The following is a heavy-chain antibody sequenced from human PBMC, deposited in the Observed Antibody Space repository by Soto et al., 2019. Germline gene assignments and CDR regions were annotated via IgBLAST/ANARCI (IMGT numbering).Heavy chain of an antibody. CDR2: IYYSGST. Sequence: SETLSLTCTVSGGSISSYYWSWIRQPPGKGLEWIGYIYYSGSTNYNPSLKSRVTISVDTSKNQFSLKLSSVTAADTAVYYCARVPGIGRYYMDVWGKGTTVTVSS. CDR3: ARVPGIGRYYMDV. V-gene: IGHV4-59*01. J-gene: IGHJ6*03. CDR1: GGSISSYY. D-gene: IGHD1-26*01.